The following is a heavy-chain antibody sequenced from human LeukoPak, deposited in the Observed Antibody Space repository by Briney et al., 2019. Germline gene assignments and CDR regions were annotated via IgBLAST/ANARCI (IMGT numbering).Heavy chain of an antibody. V-gene: IGHV4-61*02. D-gene: IGHD3-16*02. Sequence: PSETLSLTCTVSGGSISSSGSYWSCIRQPAGKGLEWIGRIYTSGSTDDNPSLKSRVTISVDTSKNQFSLKLSSVTAADTAVYYCARDIGHHYFDCWGQGTLVTVSS. CDR1: GGSISSSGSY. CDR2: IYTSGST. J-gene: IGHJ4*02. CDR3: ARDIGHHYFDC.